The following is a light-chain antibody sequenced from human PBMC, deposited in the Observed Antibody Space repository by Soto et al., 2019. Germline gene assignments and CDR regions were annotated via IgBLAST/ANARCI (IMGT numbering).Light chain of an antibody. V-gene: IGLV2-23*02. CDR3: CSYAHNFTWV. CDR1: TSNVGSYNL. Sequence: QCALTQPASVSGSPGQSITISCTATTSNVGSYNLVSWYQQHPGKAPKLMIYEVTRRPSGVSNRFSASKSANTASLTISGLQAEDEADYYCCSYAHNFTWVFGGGTKLTVL. J-gene: IGLJ3*02. CDR2: EVT.